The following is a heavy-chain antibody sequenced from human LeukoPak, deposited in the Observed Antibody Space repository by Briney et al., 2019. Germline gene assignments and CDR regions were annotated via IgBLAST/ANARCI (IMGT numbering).Heavy chain of an antibody. CDR2: IYYSGST. V-gene: IGHV4-30-4*08. D-gene: IGHD2-2*01. CDR1: GGSISSGDYY. Sequence: SETLSLTCTVSGGSISSGDYYWSWIRQPPGKGLEWMGYIYYSGSTYYNPSLKSRVTISVDTSKNQFSLKLSSVTAADTAVYYCAREGVVPAAITSCYASDIWGQGTMVTVSS. CDR3: AREGVVPAAITSCYASDI. J-gene: IGHJ3*02.